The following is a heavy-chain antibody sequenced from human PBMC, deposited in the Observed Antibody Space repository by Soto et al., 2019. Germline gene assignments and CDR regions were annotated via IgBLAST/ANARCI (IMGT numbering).Heavy chain of an antibody. J-gene: IGHJ3*02. CDR3: ASPTLGGGSYSGAFDI. V-gene: IGHV4-59*01. D-gene: IGHD1-26*01. Sequence: PSETLSLTCTVSGGSISSYYWSWIRQPPGKGLEWIGYIYYSGSTNYNPSLKSRVTISVDTSKNQFSLKLSSVTAADTAVYYCASPTLGGGSYSGAFDIWGQGTMVT. CDR1: GGSISSYY. CDR2: IYYSGST.